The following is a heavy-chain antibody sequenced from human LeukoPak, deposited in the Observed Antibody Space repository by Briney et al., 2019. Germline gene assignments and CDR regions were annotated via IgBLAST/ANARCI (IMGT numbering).Heavy chain of an antibody. D-gene: IGHD3-16*02. J-gene: IGHJ4*02. CDR3: ATVPRYDYVWGSYRFEY. Sequence: ASVKVSCKVSGYTLTELSMHWVRQAPGKGLEWMGGFGPEDGETIYAQKFQGRVTMTEDTSTDTAYMELSSLRSEDTAVYYCATVPRYDYVWGSYRFEYWGQGTLVTVSS. V-gene: IGHV1-24*01. CDR2: FGPEDGET. CDR1: GYTLTELS.